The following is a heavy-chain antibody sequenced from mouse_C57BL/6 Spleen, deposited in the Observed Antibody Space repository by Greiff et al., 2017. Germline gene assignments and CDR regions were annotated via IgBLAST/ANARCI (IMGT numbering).Heavy chain of an antibody. V-gene: IGHV5-9*01. CDR2: ISGGGGNT. CDR1: GFTFSSYT. CDR3: ARDGGYAMDY. Sequence: EVQRVESGGGLVKPGGSLKLSCAASGFTFSSYTMSWVRQTPEKRLEWVATISGGGGNTYYPDSVKGRFTISRDTAKNTLYLQMSSLRSEDTALYYCARDGGYAMDYWGQGTSVTVSS. J-gene: IGHJ4*01.